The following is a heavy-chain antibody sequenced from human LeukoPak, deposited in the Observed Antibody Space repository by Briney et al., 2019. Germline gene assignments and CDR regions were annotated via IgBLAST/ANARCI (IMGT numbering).Heavy chain of an antibody. V-gene: IGHV3-30*02. CDR3: ARDQVKY. J-gene: IGHJ4*02. CDR2: IRYDGSAE. CDR1: GFTFSSFG. D-gene: IGHD2-21*01. Sequence: GGSLRLSCAASGFTFSSFGMHWVRQAPGKGLEWVAFIRYDGSAEYYVDSVRGRFTVSRDNSKNTLYLQMNGLRDEDTAVYFCARDQVKYWGQGTLVTVSS.